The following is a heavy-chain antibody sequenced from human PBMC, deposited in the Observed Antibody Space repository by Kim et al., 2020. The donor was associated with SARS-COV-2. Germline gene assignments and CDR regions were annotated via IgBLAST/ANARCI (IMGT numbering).Heavy chain of an antibody. CDR1: GGSISSGGYY. J-gene: IGHJ2*01. Sequence: SETLSLTCTVSGGSISSGGYYWSWIRQHPGKGLEWIGYIYYSGSTYYNPSLKSRVTISVDTSKNQFSLKLSSVTAADTAVYYCARGGGSSWSSYWYFDLWGRGTLVTVSS. CDR2: IYYSGST. CDR3: ARGGGSSWSSYWYFDL. D-gene: IGHD6-13*01. V-gene: IGHV4-31*03.